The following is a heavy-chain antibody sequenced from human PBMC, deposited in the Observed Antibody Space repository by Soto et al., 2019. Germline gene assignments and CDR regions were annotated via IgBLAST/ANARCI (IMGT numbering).Heavy chain of an antibody. CDR1: GGSISNYY. Sequence: QVQLQESGPGLVKPSETLSLTCSVSGGSISNYYWSWVRQSPGKGLEWIGYIYYSGSTNYNPSLMSRLTISVDTSKNQFSLMLSSVTAADTAVYYCARHRPGPYDYWGQGTLVTVSS. CDR3: ARHRPGPYDY. D-gene: IGHD2-8*02. CDR2: IYYSGST. V-gene: IGHV4-59*08. J-gene: IGHJ4*02.